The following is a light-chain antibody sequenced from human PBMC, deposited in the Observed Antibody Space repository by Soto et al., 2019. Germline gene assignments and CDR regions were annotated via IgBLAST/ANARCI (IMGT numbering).Light chain of an antibody. CDR1: QSVSSSY. CDR2: GAS. J-gene: IGKJ5*01. Sequence: EIVLTQSPGTLSLSPGERATLSCRASQSVSSSYLAWYQQKPGQAPRLLIYGASSRSPGLPDRFSGSGSGTVFTLTISRLEPEDFAVYYCQQYGSSPITFGQGTRLEIK. V-gene: IGKV3-20*01. CDR3: QQYGSSPIT.